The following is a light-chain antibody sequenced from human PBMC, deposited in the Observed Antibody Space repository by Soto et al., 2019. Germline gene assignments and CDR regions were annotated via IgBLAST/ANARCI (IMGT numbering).Light chain of an antibody. V-gene: IGKV1-39*01. CDR1: ESIIDY. CDR3: QQSYSTPFT. CDR2: GAS. Sequence: DIQMTQSPSSLSASVGDRVTITCRASESIIDYLNWYQQKPGKAPKLLIYGASSLQSGVPSRFSGSESGTDFTLTISRLQPEDFATYYWQQSYSTPFTFGQGTKLEI. J-gene: IGKJ2*01.